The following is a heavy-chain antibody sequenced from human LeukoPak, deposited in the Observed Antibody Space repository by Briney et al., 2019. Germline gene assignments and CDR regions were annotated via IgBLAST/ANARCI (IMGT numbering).Heavy chain of an antibody. Sequence: GGSLRLSCAASGFTFSSYSMNWVRQAPGKGLEWVSYISSGTSTIYYADSVKGRFTISRDNAKNSLSLQMNSLRAEDTAVYYCARGRLVRGDAFDIWGQGTMVTVSS. V-gene: IGHV3-48*01. CDR1: GFTFSSYS. J-gene: IGHJ3*02. CDR3: ARGRLVRGDAFDI. D-gene: IGHD6-19*01. CDR2: ISSGTSTI.